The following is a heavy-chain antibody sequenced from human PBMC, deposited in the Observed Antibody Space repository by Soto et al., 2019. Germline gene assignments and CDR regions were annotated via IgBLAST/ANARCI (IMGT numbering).Heavy chain of an antibody. V-gene: IGHV3-23*01. CDR1: GFTFSSYA. CDR3: AKAGYDYVWGSYGLYFDY. J-gene: IGHJ4*02. D-gene: IGHD3-16*01. CDR2: ISGSGGST. Sequence: GSLRLSCAASGFTFSSYAMSWVRQAPGKGLEWVSAISGSGGSTYYADSVKGRFTISRDNSKNTLYLQMNSLRAEDTAVYYCAKAGYDYVWGSYGLYFDYWGQGTLVTVSS.